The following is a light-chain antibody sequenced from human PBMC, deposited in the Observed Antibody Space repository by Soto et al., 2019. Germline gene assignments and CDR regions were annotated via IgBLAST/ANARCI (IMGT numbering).Light chain of an antibody. Sequence: VILTLSPATLSLSPGERGTLSCRASQSVSSNYLAWYQQKPGQAPRLLIYGASTRASGIPDRFSGSGSGTDFTLTISRLEPEDSAVYYCQQYGSSPTWTFGQGTKVDIK. CDR3: QQYGSSPTWT. J-gene: IGKJ1*01. V-gene: IGKV3-20*01. CDR1: QSVSSNY. CDR2: GAS.